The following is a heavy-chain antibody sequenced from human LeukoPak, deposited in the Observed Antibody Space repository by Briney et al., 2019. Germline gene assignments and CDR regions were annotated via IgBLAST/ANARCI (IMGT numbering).Heavy chain of an antibody. J-gene: IGHJ3*02. V-gene: IGHV3-48*03. CDR3: ARDRDCTGTSCYGLRAVFDI. Sequence: PGGSLRLSCGASGFTFSSYEMSWVRQAPGKGLEWVSYISNSGSTMYYADSVKGRFTISRDNAKNSLYLQMNSLRVEDTALYYCARDRDCTGTSCYGLRAVFDIWGQGTLVTVSS. CDR1: GFTFSSYE. CDR2: ISNSGSTM. D-gene: IGHD2-2*01.